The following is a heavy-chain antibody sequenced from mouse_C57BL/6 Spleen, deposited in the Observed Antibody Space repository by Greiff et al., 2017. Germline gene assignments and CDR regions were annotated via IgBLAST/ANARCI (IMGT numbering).Heavy chain of an antibody. CDR2: INPNNGGT. J-gene: IGHJ1*03. CDR1: GYTFTDYY. V-gene: IGHV1-26*01. Sequence: EVQLQQSGPELVKPGASVKISCKASGYTFTDYYMNWVKQSHGKSLEWIGDINPNNGGTSYNQKFKGKATLTVDKSSSTAYMELRSLTSEDSAVYYCARVDAWYFDVWGTGTTVTVSS. CDR3: ARVDAWYFDV.